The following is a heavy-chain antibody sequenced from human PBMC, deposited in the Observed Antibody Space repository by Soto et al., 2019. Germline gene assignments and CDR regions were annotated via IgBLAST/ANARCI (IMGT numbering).Heavy chain of an antibody. J-gene: IGHJ4*02. CDR1: GFSFSNYW. D-gene: IGHD2-21*01. CDR2: IKTDGSST. CDR3: AKREGSTCGLFH. V-gene: IGHV3-74*01. Sequence: EVQLVESGGGLVQPGGSLRLSCAASGFSFSNYWIHWVRQAPGKGLVWVSRIKTDGSSTDYAASVKGRFTISRDNAKNHLYLQMNSLTAEDTAVYYCAKREGSTCGLFHWGQGTLVTVSS.